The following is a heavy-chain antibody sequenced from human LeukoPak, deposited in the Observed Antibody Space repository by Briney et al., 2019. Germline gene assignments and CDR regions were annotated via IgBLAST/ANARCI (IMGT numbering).Heavy chain of an antibody. CDR1: GFTFSSYS. V-gene: IGHV3-48*04. CDR2: ISSSSSTI. CDR3: ARGGYCSSTSCYADDAFDI. D-gene: IGHD2-2*01. Sequence: GGSLRLSCAASGFTFSSYSMNWVRQAPGKGLEWVSYISSSSSTIYYADSVKGRFTISRDNAKNSLYLQMNSLRAEDTAVYYCARGGYCSSTSCYADDAFDIWGQGTMVTVSS. J-gene: IGHJ3*02.